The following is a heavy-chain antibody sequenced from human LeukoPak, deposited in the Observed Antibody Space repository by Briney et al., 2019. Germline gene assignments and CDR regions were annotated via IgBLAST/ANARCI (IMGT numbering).Heavy chain of an antibody. CDR3: AREELLLGYFDY. D-gene: IGHD2-15*01. V-gene: IGHV4-30-4*01. CDR1: GGSISSGDYY. Sequence: SETLSLTCTVTGGSISSGDYYWSWIRQPPGKGLEWIGYIYYSGSTYYNPSLKSRVTISVDTSKNQFSLKLSSVTAADTAVYYGAREELLLGYFDYWGQGTLVTVSS. J-gene: IGHJ4*02. CDR2: IYYSGST.